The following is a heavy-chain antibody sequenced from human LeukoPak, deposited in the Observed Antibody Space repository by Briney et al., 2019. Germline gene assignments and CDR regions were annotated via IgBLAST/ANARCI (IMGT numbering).Heavy chain of an antibody. J-gene: IGHJ3*02. CDR3: ARYCSSTSCQVEGAFDI. Sequence: GGSLRLSCAASGFTFDDYAMHWVRQAPGKGLEWVSGISWNSGSIGYADSAKGRFTISRDNAKNSLYLQMNSLRAEDTALYYCARYCSSTSCQVEGAFDIWGQGTMVTVSS. D-gene: IGHD2-2*01. CDR1: GFTFDDYA. CDR2: ISWNSGSI. V-gene: IGHV3-9*01.